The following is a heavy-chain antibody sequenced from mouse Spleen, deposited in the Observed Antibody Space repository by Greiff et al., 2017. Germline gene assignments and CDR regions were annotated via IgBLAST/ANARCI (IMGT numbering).Heavy chain of an antibody. Sequence: QVQLQQSGAELARPGASVKLSCKASGYTFTSYWMQWVKQRPGQGLEWIGAIYPGDGDTRYTQKFKGKATLTADKSSSTAYMQLSSLASEDSAVYYCARGWDEEDYFDYWGQGTTLTVSS. CDR3: ARGWDEEDYFDY. CDR2: IYPGDGDT. J-gene: IGHJ2*01. CDR1: GYTFTSYW. D-gene: IGHD4-1*01. V-gene: IGHV1-87*01.